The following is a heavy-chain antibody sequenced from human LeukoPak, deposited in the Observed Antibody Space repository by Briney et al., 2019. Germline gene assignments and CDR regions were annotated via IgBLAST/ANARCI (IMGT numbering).Heavy chain of an antibody. D-gene: IGHD1-26*01. CDR2: ISDSGGGT. J-gene: IGHJ4*02. V-gene: IGHV3-23*01. Sequence: GGSLRLSCAASGFMFSSYAMNWVRQATGKGLEWVSSISDSGGGTYYADSVQGRFTVSRDNSKNALYLQMNSLRAEDTAVYHCARDIGAVGASPFDYWGQGALVTVSS. CDR1: GFMFSSYA. CDR3: ARDIGAVGASPFDY.